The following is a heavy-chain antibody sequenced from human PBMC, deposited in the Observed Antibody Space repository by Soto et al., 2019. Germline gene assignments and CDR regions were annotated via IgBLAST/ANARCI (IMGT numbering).Heavy chain of an antibody. CDR2: ITPGDSDT. J-gene: IGHJ6*02. V-gene: IGHV5-51*01. D-gene: IGHD4-4*01. Sequence: PGEPMKVSWKGFGYICTSYGGGWVLQMPGKGVELMGIITPGDSDTRYSQSFQGQVTISADKSISTAYLQWSSLKASDTARYYCTRLPVTTRGINYFYYGLDVWGQGTTVTVS. CDR1: GYICTSYG. CDR3: TRLPVTTRGINYFYYGLDV.